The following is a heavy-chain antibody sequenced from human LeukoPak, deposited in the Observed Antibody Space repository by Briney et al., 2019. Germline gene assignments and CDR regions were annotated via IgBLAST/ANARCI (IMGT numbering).Heavy chain of an antibody. Sequence: PGGSLRLSCAASGFTFSSYSMNWVRQAPGKGLEWVSYISSSSSTIYYADSVKGRFTISRDNSKNTLYLQMNSLRAEDTAVYYCAKDMVEGSGYYYPTPFDYWGQGTLVTVSS. D-gene: IGHD3-22*01. J-gene: IGHJ4*02. CDR3: AKDMVEGSGYYYPTPFDY. V-gene: IGHV3-48*01. CDR1: GFTFSSYS. CDR2: ISSSSSTI.